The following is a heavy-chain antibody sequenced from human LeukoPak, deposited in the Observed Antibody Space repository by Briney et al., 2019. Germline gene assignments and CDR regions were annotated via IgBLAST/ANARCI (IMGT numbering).Heavy chain of an antibody. D-gene: IGHD3-22*01. CDR2: ISGSGGST. CDR3: AKEESYYDSS. V-gene: IGHV3-23*01. Sequence: GGSLRLSCAASGFPFSNHAMSWVRQPPGKGLEWVSAISGSGGSTYYADSVKGRFTISRDNSKNTLYLQMNSLRAEDTAVYYCAKEESYYDSSWGQGTLVTVSS. J-gene: IGHJ4*02. CDR1: GFPFSNHA.